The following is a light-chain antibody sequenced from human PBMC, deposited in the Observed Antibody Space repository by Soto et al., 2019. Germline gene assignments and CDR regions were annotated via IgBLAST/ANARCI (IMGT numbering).Light chain of an antibody. Sequence: DIVMTQSPLSLPVTPGEPASISCRSSQSLLHSNGYNYLDWYLQKPGQSPQLLIYLGSNRASGDPDRFSGSGSGTDFTLKISRVEAEDVGVYYCMQALQTPIFTFGPGTTVDIK. CDR3: MQALQTPIFT. CDR2: LGS. CDR1: QSLLHSNGYNY. J-gene: IGKJ3*01. V-gene: IGKV2-28*01.